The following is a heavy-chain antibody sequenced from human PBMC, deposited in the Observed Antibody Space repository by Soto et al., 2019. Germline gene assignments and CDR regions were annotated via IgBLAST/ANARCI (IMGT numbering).Heavy chain of an antibody. CDR2: IYYSGST. V-gene: IGHV4-59*08. CDR1: GGSISSYY. J-gene: IGHJ4*02. D-gene: IGHD3-16*01. CDR3: ARHWGFWADY. Sequence: QVQLQESGPGLVKPSETLSLTCTVSGGSISSYYWSWIRQPPGKGLEWIGYIYYSGSTNNNPSLKSRVTISVDTSKNQFSLKLSSVTAADTAVYYCARHWGFWADYWGQGTLVTVSS.